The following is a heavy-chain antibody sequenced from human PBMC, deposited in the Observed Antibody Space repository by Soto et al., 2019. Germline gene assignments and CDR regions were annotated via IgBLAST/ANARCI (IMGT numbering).Heavy chain of an antibody. CDR3: ARDRVYYDDSSGYYNFDF. D-gene: IGHD3-22*01. J-gene: IGHJ4*02. CDR1: GFTCSHYA. CDR2: VSYDGTKQ. V-gene: IGHV3-30-3*01. Sequence: QVQLVESGGGVVQPGRSLRVSCAASGFTCSHYAMHWVRQAPGKGLEWVAVVSYDGTKQFYADSVKGRFTISRDSSKSTLYLQMNNLRDEDTAVYYCARDRVYYDDSSGYYNFDFWGQGTLVTVSS.